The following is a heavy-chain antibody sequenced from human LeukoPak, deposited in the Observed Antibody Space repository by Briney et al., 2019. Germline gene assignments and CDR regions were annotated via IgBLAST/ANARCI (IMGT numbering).Heavy chain of an antibody. Sequence: GGALRLSCAASGFTFSSYAMSWVRQAPGKGLEWVSAISCSGGSTYYADSVKGRFTISRDNSKNTLYLQMNSLRAEDTAVYYCAKDYCSGGSCYSDAFDIWGQGTMVTVSS. D-gene: IGHD2-15*01. V-gene: IGHV3-23*01. J-gene: IGHJ3*02. CDR1: GFTFSSYA. CDR3: AKDYCSGGSCYSDAFDI. CDR2: ISCSGGST.